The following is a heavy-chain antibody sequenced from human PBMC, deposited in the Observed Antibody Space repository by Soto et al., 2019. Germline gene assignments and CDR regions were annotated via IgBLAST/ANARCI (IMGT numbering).Heavy chain of an antibody. CDR3: ARDTTYLEQQLATYAFDS. CDR1: WFTFSNFW. CDR2: INADGSSI. J-gene: IGHJ3*02. Sequence: PGGAPRISLAAPWFTFSNFWVPRVPPTPGEGVVWLSHINADGSSIRYADSVRGRLTISRDNAKNTLFLQMSSLTAEDTAVYYCARDTTYLEQQLATYAFDSWGQGTMVTVSS. D-gene: IGHD6-13*01. V-gene: IGHV3-74*01.